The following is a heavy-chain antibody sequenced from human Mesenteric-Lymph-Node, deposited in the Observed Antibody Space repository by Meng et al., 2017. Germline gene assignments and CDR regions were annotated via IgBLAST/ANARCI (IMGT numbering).Heavy chain of an antibody. D-gene: IGHD6-6*01. CDR3: ARQGAIAARH. J-gene: IGHJ4*02. CDR2: IYPGDSDT. Sequence: GESLKISCKGFGYSSTNYWIGWVRQMPGKGLEWMGIIYPGDSDTRYSPSFQGQVTISADKSISTAYLQWSSLKASDSAMYYCARQGAIAARHWGQGTLVTVSS. V-gene: IGHV5-51*01. CDR1: GYSSTNYW.